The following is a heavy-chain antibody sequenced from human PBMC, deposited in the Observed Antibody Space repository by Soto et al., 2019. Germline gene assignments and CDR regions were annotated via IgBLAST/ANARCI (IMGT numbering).Heavy chain of an antibody. D-gene: IGHD4-17*01. CDR2: GSYSGTT. V-gene: IGHV4-61*01. J-gene: IGHJ4*02. Sequence: SETLSLTCTVSGVSVSSGSFYWAWIRQPPGKGLEWIGFGSYSGTTNYKPSLKSRVTISVDTSRSQISLKVSSLTAADTAVYYCARGATVTQFDYWGRGTLVTRLL. CDR3: ARGATVTQFDY. CDR1: GVSVSSGSFY.